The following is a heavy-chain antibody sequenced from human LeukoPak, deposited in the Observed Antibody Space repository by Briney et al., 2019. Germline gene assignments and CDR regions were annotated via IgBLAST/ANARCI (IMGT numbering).Heavy chain of an antibody. CDR2: INPNSGGT. Sequence: LGASVKVSCKASGYTFTGYYMHWVRQAPGQGLEWMGWINPNSGGTNYAQKFQGRVTMTRDTSISTAYMELSRMRSDDTAVYYCARIIAAAADFDYWGQGTLVTVSS. D-gene: IGHD6-13*01. CDR3: ARIIAAAADFDY. CDR1: GYTFTGYY. V-gene: IGHV1-2*03. J-gene: IGHJ4*02.